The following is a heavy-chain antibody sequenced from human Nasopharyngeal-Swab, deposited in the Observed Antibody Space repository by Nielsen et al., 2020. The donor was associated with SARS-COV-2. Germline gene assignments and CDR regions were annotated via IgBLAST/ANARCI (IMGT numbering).Heavy chain of an antibody. CDR3: AREANDYSNYRRGTEWFDP. J-gene: IGHJ5*02. CDR1: GFTFSSYS. Sequence: GESLKISCAASGFTFSSYSIDWVRQAPGKGLEWVSAISSSGDYIYYAPSLKGRFTISRDNAKNSVYLQMNSLRAEDTAVYYCAREANDYSNYRRGTEWFDPWGQGTLVTVSS. D-gene: IGHD4-11*01. V-gene: IGHV3-21*06. CDR2: ISSSGDYI.